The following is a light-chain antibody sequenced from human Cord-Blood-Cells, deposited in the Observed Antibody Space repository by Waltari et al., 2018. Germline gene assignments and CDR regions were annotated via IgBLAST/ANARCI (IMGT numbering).Light chain of an antibody. J-gene: IGLJ3*02. CDR2: YDS. V-gene: IGLV3-21*04. CDR3: QVWDSSSDHWV. CDR1: NIGSKS. Sequence: SYVLTQPPSVSVAPGKTARITCGGNNIGSKSVHWYQQKPGQAPVLVTYYDSDRPSGIPERFSGSNSGNTATLTISRVEAGDEADYYGQVWDSSSDHWVFGGGTKLTVL.